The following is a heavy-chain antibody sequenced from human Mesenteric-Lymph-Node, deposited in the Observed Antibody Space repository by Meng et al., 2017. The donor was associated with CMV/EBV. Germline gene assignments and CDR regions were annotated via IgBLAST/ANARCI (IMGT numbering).Heavy chain of an antibody. V-gene: IGHV3-30*02. CDR2: IRYDGSNK. Sequence: GESLKISCAASGFTFSSYGMHWVRQAPGKGLEWVAFIRYDGSNKYYADSVKGRFTISRDNSKNTLYLQMNSLRAEDTAVYYCARGRGPGAVAGIVYWGQGTLVTVSS. CDR3: ARGRGPGAVAGIVY. CDR1: GFTFSSYG. D-gene: IGHD6-19*01. J-gene: IGHJ4*02.